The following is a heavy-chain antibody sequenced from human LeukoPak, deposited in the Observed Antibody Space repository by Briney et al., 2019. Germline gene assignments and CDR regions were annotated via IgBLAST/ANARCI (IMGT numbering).Heavy chain of an antibody. CDR2: ISSSGSTI. CDR3: ARWGKDGSSWYGGDYYYGMDV. D-gene: IGHD6-13*01. Sequence: GGSLRLSCAASGFTFSSYEMNWVRQAPGKGLEWVSYISSSGSTIYYVDSVKGRFTISRDNAKNSLYLQMNSLRAEDTAVYYCARWGKDGSSWYGGDYYYGMDVWGQGTTVTVSS. V-gene: IGHV3-48*03. CDR1: GFTFSSYE. J-gene: IGHJ6*02.